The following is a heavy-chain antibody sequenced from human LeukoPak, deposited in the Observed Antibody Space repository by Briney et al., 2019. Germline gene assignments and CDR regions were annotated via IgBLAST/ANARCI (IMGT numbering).Heavy chain of an antibody. D-gene: IGHD3-9*01. CDR2: INHSGST. Sequence: SETLSLTCAVYGGSFSGYYWSWIRQPPGKGLEWIGEINHSGSTNYNPSLKSRVTISVDTSKNQFSLKLSSVTAADTAVYYCARAYYDILTGYHSKNWFDPCRQATLITASS. J-gene: IGHJ5*02. CDR1: GGSFSGYY. CDR3: ARAYYDILTGYHSKNWFDP. V-gene: IGHV4-34*01.